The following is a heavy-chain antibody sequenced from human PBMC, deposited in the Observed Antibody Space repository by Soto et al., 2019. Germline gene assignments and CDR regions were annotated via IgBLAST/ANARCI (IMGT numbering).Heavy chain of an antibody. V-gene: IGHV1-46*01. D-gene: IGHD3-22*01. CDR3: ARSPGTTRGYSVFDY. J-gene: IGHJ4*02. CDR2: INPSGGST. Sequence: QVQLVQSGAEVKKPGASVRVSCKASGYTFITYYMRWVRQAPGQGLEWMGVINPSGGSTSYAQKFQDRVTMTRDTSTSTVYMDLSSLRSEDTAVYYCARSPGTTRGYSVFDYWGQGTLVTVST. CDR1: GYTFITYY.